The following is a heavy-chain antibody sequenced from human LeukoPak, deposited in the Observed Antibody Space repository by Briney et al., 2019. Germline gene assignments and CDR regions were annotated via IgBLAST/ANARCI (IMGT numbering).Heavy chain of an antibody. V-gene: IGHV4-59*01. Sequence: PSETLSLTCTVSDDSISDYYRGWIRQPPGKGPEWIGYFHNSGTSTYNPSLKSRVTISADTPKNQFSHKLNSLTTADTAVYYCTRGAGWLIDYWGQGILVTVSS. D-gene: IGHD3-16*01. CDR1: DDSISDYY. J-gene: IGHJ4*02. CDR3: TRGAGWLIDY. CDR2: FHNSGTS.